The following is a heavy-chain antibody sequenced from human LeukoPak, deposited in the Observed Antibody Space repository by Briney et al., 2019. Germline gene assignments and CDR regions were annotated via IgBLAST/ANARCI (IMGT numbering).Heavy chain of an antibody. V-gene: IGHV1-3*01. CDR2: INAGNGNT. CDR1: GYTFTSYA. CDR3: ARDRRRVAAAGTSIGY. J-gene: IGHJ4*02. D-gene: IGHD6-13*01. Sequence: ASVKVSCKASGYTFTSYAIHWVRQAPGQRLEWMGWINAGNGNTKYSQKFQGRVTITRDTSASTAYMELSSLRSEDTAVYYCARDRRRVAAAGTSIGYWGQGTLATVSS.